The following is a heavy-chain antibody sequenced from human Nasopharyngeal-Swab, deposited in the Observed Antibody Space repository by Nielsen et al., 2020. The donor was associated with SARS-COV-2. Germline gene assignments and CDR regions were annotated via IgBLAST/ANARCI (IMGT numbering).Heavy chain of an antibody. D-gene: IGHD1-26*01. J-gene: IGHJ6*02. V-gene: IGHV3-7*01. CDR2: IKQDGSEK. Sequence: GGSLRLSCQASEFTFSSYWMSWVRKAQGKGREWVANIKQDGSEKYYVDSVKGRFTISRANAKNSLYLQLTSLRAEDTAVYYCARDLVVGATTSAYYYYYGMDVWGQGATVTVSS. CDR1: EFTFSSYW. CDR3: ARDLVVGATTSAYYYYYGMDV.